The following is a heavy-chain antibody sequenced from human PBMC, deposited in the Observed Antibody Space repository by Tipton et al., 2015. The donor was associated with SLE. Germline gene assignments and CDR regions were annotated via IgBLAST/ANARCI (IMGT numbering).Heavy chain of an antibody. CDR3: ARDRVREYFDY. J-gene: IGHJ4*02. Sequence: SLRLSCAASGFTFSSYGMHWVRQAPGKGLEWVANIKQDGSEKYYVDSVKGRFTIPRDNAKNSLYLQMNSLRAEDTAVYYCARDRVREYFDYWGQGTLVTVSS. CDR1: GFTFSSYG. D-gene: IGHD1-26*01. CDR2: IKQDGSEK. V-gene: IGHV3-7*01.